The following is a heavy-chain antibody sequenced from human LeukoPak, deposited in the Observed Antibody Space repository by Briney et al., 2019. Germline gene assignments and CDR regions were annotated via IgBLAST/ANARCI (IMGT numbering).Heavy chain of an antibody. Sequence: GGSLRLSCAASGFTFSTSGAGWVRQAPGKGLEWLSYITSATVTLYMDSVKGRFTIFRDNAKNSLYLQMNGLREEDTAVYYRARGYCSSTDCHLARHFEYWGQGTRVTVSS. CDR2: ITSATVTL. D-gene: IGHD2-2*01. CDR1: GFTFSTSG. J-gene: IGHJ4*02. CDR3: ARGYCSSTDCHLARHFEY. V-gene: IGHV3-48*02.